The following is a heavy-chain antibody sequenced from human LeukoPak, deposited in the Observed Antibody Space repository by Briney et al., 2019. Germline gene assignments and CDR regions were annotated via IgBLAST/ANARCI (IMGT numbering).Heavy chain of an antibody. CDR1: GFTVSSNY. Sequence: PGGSLRLSCAASGFTVSSNYMSWVRQAPGKGLEWVSVIYSGGSTYYADSVKGRFTISRDNSKNTLYLQMNSLRAEDTAVYYCARDYRFSNYLIGAAIAAYKFLDYWGQGTLVTVSS. D-gene: IGHD6-13*01. J-gene: IGHJ4*02. V-gene: IGHV3-66*01. CDR3: ARDYRFSNYLIGAAIAAYKFLDY. CDR2: IYSGGST.